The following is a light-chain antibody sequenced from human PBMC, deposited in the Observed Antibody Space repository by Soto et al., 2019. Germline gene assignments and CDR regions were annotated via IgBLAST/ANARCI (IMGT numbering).Light chain of an antibody. CDR3: CSFAGSSTYV. Sequence: QSVLTQPASVSGSPGQSITISCTGTSRDVGTYSLVSWYQQHPGKAPKLMIYEGSKRPSGVSNRFSGSMSGNTASLTISGLQAEDEADYYCCSFAGSSTYVFGTGTKVTVL. CDR2: EGS. V-gene: IGLV2-23*01. CDR1: SRDVGTYSL. J-gene: IGLJ1*01.